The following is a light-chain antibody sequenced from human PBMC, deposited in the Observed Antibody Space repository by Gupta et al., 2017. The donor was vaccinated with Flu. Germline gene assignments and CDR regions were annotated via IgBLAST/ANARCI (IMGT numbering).Light chain of an antibody. CDR2: DAS. V-gene: IGKV3-11*01. J-gene: IGKJ1*01. Sequence: EAVLTQSPGTLSLSPGERATLSCRASQSLNNYIAWYQQKPGQAPRLLIYDASNRAAGTPPRFSGSGSGTDFTITISSLEPEDSAIYYCHQLSNWQTFGQGTKVEIK. CDR3: HQLSNWQT. CDR1: QSLNNY.